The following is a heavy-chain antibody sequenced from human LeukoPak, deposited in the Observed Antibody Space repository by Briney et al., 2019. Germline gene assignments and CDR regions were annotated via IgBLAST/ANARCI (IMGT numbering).Heavy chain of an antibody. CDR1: GGSFSGYY. J-gene: IGHJ4*02. D-gene: IGHD3-22*01. CDR2: INHSGST. CDR3: ARYDNSGYFFDY. V-gene: IGHV4-34*01. Sequence: PSETLSLTCAVYGGSFSGYYWSWIRQPPGKGLEWIGEINHSGSTNYNPSLKSRVTISVDTSKNQFSLKLSSVTAADTAVYYCARYDNSGYFFDYWGQGTLVTVSS.